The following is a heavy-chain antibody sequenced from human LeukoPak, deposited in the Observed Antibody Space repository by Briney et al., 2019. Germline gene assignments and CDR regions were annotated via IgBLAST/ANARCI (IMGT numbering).Heavy chain of an antibody. V-gene: IGHV3-48*04. CDR2: ISSSSSTI. D-gene: IGHD1-26*01. Sequence: PGGSLRLSCAASGFTFSSYSMNWVRQAPGKGLEWVSYISSSSSTIYYADSVKGRFTISRDNAKNSLYLQMDSLRVEDTAVYYCARDPYSGNYGAYYYYYMDVWGKGTTVIISS. CDR3: ARDPYSGNYGAYYYYYMDV. J-gene: IGHJ6*03. CDR1: GFTFSSYS.